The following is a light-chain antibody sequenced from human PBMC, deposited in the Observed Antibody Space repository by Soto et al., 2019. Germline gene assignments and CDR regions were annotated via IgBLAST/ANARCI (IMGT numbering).Light chain of an antibody. CDR2: DAS. CDR3: QQRTIPLT. Sequence: EIVLTQSPATLSLSPGERATLSCRASQSVSAYLAWYQQKPGQPPRLLIYDASKRATGIPARFSGSGSGKDFTLTISSLEPEDSAVYYCQQRTIPLTFGGGTKVEIK. J-gene: IGKJ4*01. V-gene: IGKV3-11*01. CDR1: QSVSAY.